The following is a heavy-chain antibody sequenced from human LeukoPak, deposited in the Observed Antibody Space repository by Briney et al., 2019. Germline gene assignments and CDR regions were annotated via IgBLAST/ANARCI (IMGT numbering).Heavy chain of an antibody. Sequence: PGGSLRLSCAASGFTFSSDWMNWVRQAPGKGLEWVANIKRDGNEKNYVDSVKGRFSISRDNAKNPLYLQMDSLRAEDTAVYYCAKEGAYPIITYDSWGQGALVTVSS. CDR2: IKRDGNEK. V-gene: IGHV3-7*01. D-gene: IGHD3-10*01. J-gene: IGHJ5*01. CDR1: GFTFSSDW. CDR3: AKEGAYPIITYDS.